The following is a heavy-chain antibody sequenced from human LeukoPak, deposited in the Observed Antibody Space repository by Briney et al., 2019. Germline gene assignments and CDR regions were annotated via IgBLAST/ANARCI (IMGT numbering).Heavy chain of an antibody. CDR3: ARPPTVGYCSGGSCYSVPY. CDR2: IYPGDSDT. D-gene: IGHD2-15*01. V-gene: IGHV5-51*01. CDR1: GYSFTSYW. J-gene: IGHJ4*02. Sequence: GESLKISCKGSGYSFTSYWIGWVRQMPGKGLEWMGIIYPGDSDTRYSPSSQGQVTISADKSISTAYLQWSSLKASDTAMYYCARPPTVGYCSGGSCYSVPYWGQGTLVTVSS.